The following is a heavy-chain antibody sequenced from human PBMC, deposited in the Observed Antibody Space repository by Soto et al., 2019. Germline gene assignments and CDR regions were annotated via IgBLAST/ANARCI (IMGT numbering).Heavy chain of an antibody. J-gene: IGHJ4*02. D-gene: IGHD2-21*02. Sequence: QVQLVQSGAEVKKPGASVKVSCKASGYTFTSYAMHWVRQAPGQRLEWMGWINAGNGNTKYSQKCQGXVXXXRXXSASTAYMERSSLRSEDTAVYYCAGSIVVVTALDYWGQGTLVTFSS. CDR1: GYTFTSYA. CDR2: INAGNGNT. CDR3: AGSIVVVTALDY. V-gene: IGHV1-3*01.